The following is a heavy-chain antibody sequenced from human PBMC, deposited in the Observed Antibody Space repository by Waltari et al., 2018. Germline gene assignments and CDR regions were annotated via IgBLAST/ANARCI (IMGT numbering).Heavy chain of an antibody. V-gene: IGHV4-61*09. Sequence: QVQLQESGPGLVKPSQTLSLTCTVSGGSISSGSYYWSWIRQPAGKGLEWIGYIYTSGSTNYTPSLKSRVTISVDTSKNQFSLKLSSVTAADTAVYYCASQAVAGWGSPAEYFQHWGQGTLVTVSS. J-gene: IGHJ1*01. D-gene: IGHD6-19*01. CDR1: GGSISSGSYY. CDR3: ASQAVAGWGSPAEYFQH. CDR2: IYTSGST.